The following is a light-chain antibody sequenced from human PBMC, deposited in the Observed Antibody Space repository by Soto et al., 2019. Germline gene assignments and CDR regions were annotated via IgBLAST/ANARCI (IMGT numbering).Light chain of an antibody. J-gene: IGKJ2*01. CDR3: QQRSNWPYT. CDR1: RSVSSY. Sequence: EIVLTQSPATLSLSPGERATLSCRASRSVSSYLAWYQQKPGQAPRLLIYDASNRATGIPARFSGSGSGTDFTLTISSLEPEDFAVDYCQQRSNWPYTFGQGTKLEIK. CDR2: DAS. V-gene: IGKV3-11*01.